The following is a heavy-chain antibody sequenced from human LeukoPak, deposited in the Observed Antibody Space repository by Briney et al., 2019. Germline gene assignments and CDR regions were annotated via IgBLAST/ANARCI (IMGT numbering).Heavy chain of an antibody. Sequence: GGSLRLSCTASGLTFSTYALSWVRQTPGKGLEWLSVISATGSTTYYADSVRGRFTIPRDNSKNTLYLQMNSLRVEDTAVYYCARDRNGYNYYWGQGTLVTVSS. CDR2: ISATGSTT. V-gene: IGHV3-23*01. J-gene: IGHJ4*02. D-gene: IGHD5-24*01. CDR3: ARDRNGYNYY. CDR1: GLTFSTYA.